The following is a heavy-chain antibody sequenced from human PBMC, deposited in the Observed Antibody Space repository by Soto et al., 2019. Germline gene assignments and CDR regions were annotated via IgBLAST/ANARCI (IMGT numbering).Heavy chain of an antibody. Sequence: EVQLLESGGGLVQPGGSLRLSCTASGFTFSNSGMSWVRQAPGKELEWVSVVSATGTNTYYTDSVKGRFTISRDNSKNTLYLQMNSLRDEDTAVYYCAKGGWADYWGQGTLVTVSS. V-gene: IGHV3-23*01. CDR2: VSATGTNT. J-gene: IGHJ4*02. CDR1: GFTFSNSG. CDR3: AKGGWADY. D-gene: IGHD3-10*01.